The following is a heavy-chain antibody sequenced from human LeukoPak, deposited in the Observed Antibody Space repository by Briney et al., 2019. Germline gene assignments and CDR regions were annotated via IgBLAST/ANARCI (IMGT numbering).Heavy chain of an antibody. V-gene: IGHV3-30*04. CDR3: AKAGWLRLRPPAFDY. D-gene: IGHD5-12*01. J-gene: IGHJ4*02. CDR2: ISFDGNNK. Sequence: GRSLRLSCAASGFTFSNYAVHWVRQAPGKGLEWVAVISFDGNNKYYADSVKGRFTISRDNSKNTLYLQMNSLRPEDTAVYYCAKAGWLRLRPPAFDYWGQGTLVTVSS. CDR1: GFTFSNYA.